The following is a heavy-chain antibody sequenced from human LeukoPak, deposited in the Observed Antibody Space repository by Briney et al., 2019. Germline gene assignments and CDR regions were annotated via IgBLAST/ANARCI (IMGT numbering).Heavy chain of an antibody. CDR3: ARDLYSSGWYEAY. CDR1: GYTFTSYG. D-gene: IGHD6-19*01. Sequence: ASVKVSCKASGYTFTSYGISWVRQAPGQGLEWMGWINPNSGGTNYAQKFQGRVTMTRDTSISTAYMELSRLRSDDTAVYYCARDLYSSGWYEAYWGQGTLVTVSS. CDR2: INPNSGGT. V-gene: IGHV1-2*02. J-gene: IGHJ4*02.